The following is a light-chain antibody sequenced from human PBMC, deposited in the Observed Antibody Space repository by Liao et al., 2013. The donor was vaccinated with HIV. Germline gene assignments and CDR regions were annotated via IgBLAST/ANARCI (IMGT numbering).Light chain of an antibody. V-gene: IGLV3-1*01. Sequence: SYELTQPPSVSVSPGQTASITCSGDKLGDKYACWYQQKPGQSPVLVIYYDKDRPSGIPERFSGSNSGNTATLTISGTQAMDEADYYCQAWDSSTVVFGGGTKLTVL. J-gene: IGLJ2*01. CDR2: YDK. CDR1: KLGDKY. CDR3: QAWDSSTVV.